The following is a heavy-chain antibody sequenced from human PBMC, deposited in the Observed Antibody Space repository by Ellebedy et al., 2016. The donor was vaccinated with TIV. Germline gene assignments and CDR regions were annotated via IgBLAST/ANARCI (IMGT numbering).Heavy chain of an antibody. Sequence: LSLTCAASGFTFSSYAMHWVRQAPGKGLEWVAVISYDGSNKYYADSVKGRFTISRDNSKNTLYLQMNSLRAEDTAVYYCARGWTVTTQFNYWGQGTLVTVSS. CDR1: GFTFSSYA. CDR2: ISYDGSNK. V-gene: IGHV3-30-3*01. J-gene: IGHJ4*02. CDR3: ARGWTVTTQFNY. D-gene: IGHD4-17*01.